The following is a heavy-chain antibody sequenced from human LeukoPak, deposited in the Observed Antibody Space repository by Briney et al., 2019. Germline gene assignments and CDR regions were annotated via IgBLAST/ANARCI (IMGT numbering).Heavy chain of an antibody. Sequence: GGSLRLSCAATGFTFSSYSMNWVRQAPGKGLEWVSSISSSSSYIYYADSVKGRFTISRDNAKNSLYLQMNSLRAEDTAVYYCASVTFGGVDNDYWGQGTLVTVSS. CDR3: ASVTFGGVDNDY. CDR2: ISSSSSYI. D-gene: IGHD3-16*01. J-gene: IGHJ4*02. V-gene: IGHV3-21*01. CDR1: GFTFSSYS.